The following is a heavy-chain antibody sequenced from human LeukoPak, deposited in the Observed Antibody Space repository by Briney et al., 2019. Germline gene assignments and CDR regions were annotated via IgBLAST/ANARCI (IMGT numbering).Heavy chain of an antibody. Sequence: ASVKVSCKASGYTFTGYYMHWVRQAPGQGLEWMGWINPNSGGTNYAQKFQGRVTMTRDTSISTAYMELSRLRSDDTAVYYCARDPGLDDWFDPWGQGTLVTVSS. CDR2: INPNSGGT. CDR3: ARDPGLDDWFDP. CDR1: GYTFTGYY. V-gene: IGHV1-2*02. J-gene: IGHJ5*02.